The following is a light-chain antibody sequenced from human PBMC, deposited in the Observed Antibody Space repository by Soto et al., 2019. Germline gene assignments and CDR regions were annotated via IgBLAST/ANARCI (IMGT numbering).Light chain of an antibody. Sequence: SALPQPASVSGSPGQSITISRTGTSSDVGAYNYVSWYQHHPGNAPKLMIYDVSNRPSGVSNRFSGSKSGNTASLTISGLQAEDEADYYCSSYTSSSTYVFGTGTKVTVL. J-gene: IGLJ1*01. V-gene: IGLV2-14*03. CDR2: DVS. CDR1: SSDVGAYNY. CDR3: SSYTSSSTYV.